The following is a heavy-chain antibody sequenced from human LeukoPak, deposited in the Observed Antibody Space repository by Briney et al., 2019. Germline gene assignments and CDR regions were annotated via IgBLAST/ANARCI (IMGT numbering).Heavy chain of an antibody. CDR1: GGTFSSYT. Sequence: ASVKVSCKASGGTFSSYTISWVRQAPGQGLEWMGRIIPILGIANYAQKFQGRVMITADKSTSTAYMELSSLRSEDTAVYYCARSAYGDYPAAAFDIRGQGTMVTVSS. V-gene: IGHV1-69*02. CDR2: IIPILGIA. J-gene: IGHJ3*02. D-gene: IGHD4-17*01. CDR3: ARSAYGDYPAAAFDI.